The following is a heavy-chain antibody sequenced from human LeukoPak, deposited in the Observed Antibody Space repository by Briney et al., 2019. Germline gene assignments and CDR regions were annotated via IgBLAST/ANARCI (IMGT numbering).Heavy chain of an antibody. Sequence: GGSLRLSCAASGFTVSAYAMSWVRQAPGKGPEWVSLIYSDGATRYADSVQGRFTISRDNSKNTLYLQMNNLRVEDTAVYYCVRDRAEGRAWVEFDPWGQGILVAVSS. J-gene: IGHJ5*02. CDR1: GFTVSAYA. CDR3: VRDRAEGRAWVEFDP. CDR2: IYSDGAT. V-gene: IGHV3-66*02.